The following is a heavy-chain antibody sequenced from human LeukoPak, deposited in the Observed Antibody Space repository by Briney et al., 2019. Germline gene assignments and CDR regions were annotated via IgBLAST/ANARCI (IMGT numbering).Heavy chain of an antibody. Sequence: GGSLRLSCAASGFTFSSYAMNWVRQAPGKGLEWVSGISGNGGSTHYADSVKGRFTISRDNSKSTLYLQMNSLRAEDTAVYYCAKARALGSFSCYDYWGQGTLVTVSS. D-gene: IGHD2-2*01. J-gene: IGHJ4*02. CDR2: ISGNGGST. V-gene: IGHV3-23*01. CDR1: GFTFSSYA. CDR3: AKARALGSFSCYDY.